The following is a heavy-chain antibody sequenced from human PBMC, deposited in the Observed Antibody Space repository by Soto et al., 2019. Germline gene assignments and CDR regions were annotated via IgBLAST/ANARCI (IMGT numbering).Heavy chain of an antibody. CDR2: ISDSGATT. Sequence: GGSLRLSCAASGFPFGENAMSWVRQAPGKGLKWVSGISDSGATTYYADSVRGRFPISRANSKNTLYLQMKSLRAEDSASYYSATDATSSGSLDYWGKGDLVTV. CDR1: GFPFGENA. D-gene: IGHD6-19*01. CDR3: ATDATSSGSLDY. V-gene: IGHV3-23*01. J-gene: IGHJ4*02.